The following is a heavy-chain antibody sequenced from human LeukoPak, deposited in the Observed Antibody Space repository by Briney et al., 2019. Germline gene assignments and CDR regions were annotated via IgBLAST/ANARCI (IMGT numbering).Heavy chain of an antibody. CDR1: GFTFSSYS. J-gene: IGHJ3*02. CDR2: ISSSSSYI. D-gene: IGHD6-19*01. Sequence: PGGSLRLSCAASGFTFSSYSMNWVRQAPGKGLEWVSSISSSSSYIYYADSVKGRFTISRDNAKNSLYLQMNSLRAEDTAVYYCARDGDRSGCTISGAFDIWGQGTMVTVSS. CDR3: ARDGDRSGCTISGAFDI. V-gene: IGHV3-21*01.